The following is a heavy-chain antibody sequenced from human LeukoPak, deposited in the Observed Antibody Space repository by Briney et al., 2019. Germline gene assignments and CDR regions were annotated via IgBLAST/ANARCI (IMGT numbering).Heavy chain of an antibody. V-gene: IGHV3-15*01. CDR1: GFTFSGSA. J-gene: IGHJ4*02. CDR3: TTGVSGSYDY. Sequence: GGSLRLSCAASGFTFSGSAMHWVRQASGKGLEWVGRIKSKTDGGTTDYAAPVKGRFTISRDDSKNTLYLQMNSLKTEDTAVYYCTTGVSGSYDYWGQGTLVTVSS. CDR2: IKSKTDGGTT. D-gene: IGHD1-26*01.